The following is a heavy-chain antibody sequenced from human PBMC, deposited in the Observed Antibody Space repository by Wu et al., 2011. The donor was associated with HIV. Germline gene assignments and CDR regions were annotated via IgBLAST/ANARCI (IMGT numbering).Heavy chain of an antibody. CDR2: ISTYSGNT. CDR1: GYTFTTSG. V-gene: IGHV1-18*01. Sequence: QVQLVQSGAEVKKPGASVKVSCKASGYTFTTSGVSWVRQAPGQGLEWMGWISTYSGNTKYAQRLQGRVTITADKSTSTAYMELSSLRSEDTAVYYCALTKGGMATTEEFDPWGQGTLVTVSS. J-gene: IGHJ5*02. D-gene: IGHD5-24*01. CDR3: ALTKGGMATTEEFDP.